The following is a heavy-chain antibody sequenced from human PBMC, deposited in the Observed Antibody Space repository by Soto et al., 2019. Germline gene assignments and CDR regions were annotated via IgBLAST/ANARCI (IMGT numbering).Heavy chain of an antibody. V-gene: IGHV3-74*03. J-gene: IGHJ4*02. CDR2: IDSDGNYT. CDR3: VRDDVGVALDY. Sequence: EVQLVESGGGLVQPGGSLRLSCAASGFTFSSYWMHWVRQVPGKGLVWVSHIDSDGNYTTYADSVQGRFTISGDNAKNTVYLTMNSLRVEDKDVYYCVRDDVGVALDYWGLGTLVPVSS. CDR1: GFTFSSYW. D-gene: IGHD2-8*01.